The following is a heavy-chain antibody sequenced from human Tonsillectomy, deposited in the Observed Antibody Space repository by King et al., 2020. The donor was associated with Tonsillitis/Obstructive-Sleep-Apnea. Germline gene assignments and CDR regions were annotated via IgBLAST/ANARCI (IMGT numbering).Heavy chain of an antibody. Sequence: QLVQSGAEVKKPGSSVKVSCKASGGTFSSYAISWVRQAPGQGLEWMGGIIPIFGTANYAQKFQGRVTITADESTSTAYMELSSLRSEDTAVYYCARVPRDIVVVPAAGGWFDPWGQGTLVTVSS. CDR3: ARVPRDIVVVPAAGGWFDP. J-gene: IGHJ5*02. CDR1: GGTFSSYA. V-gene: IGHV1-69*01. CDR2: IIPIFGTA. D-gene: IGHD2-2*01.